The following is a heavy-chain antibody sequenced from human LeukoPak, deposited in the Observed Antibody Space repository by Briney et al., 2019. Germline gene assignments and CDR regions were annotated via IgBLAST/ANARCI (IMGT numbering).Heavy chain of an antibody. Sequence: GGSLRLSCAASGFTFDDYAMHWVRQAPGKGLEWVSGISWNSGSIGYADSVKGRFSISRDNAKNSLYLQMTSLRAEDTALYYCAKDTGSNWFEYFQHWGQGTLVTVSS. V-gene: IGHV3-9*01. CDR1: GFTFDDYA. J-gene: IGHJ1*01. D-gene: IGHD6-13*01. CDR2: ISWNSGSI. CDR3: AKDTGSNWFEYFQH.